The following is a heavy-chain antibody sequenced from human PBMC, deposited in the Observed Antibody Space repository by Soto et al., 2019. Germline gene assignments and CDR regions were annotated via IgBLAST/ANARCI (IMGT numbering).Heavy chain of an antibody. D-gene: IGHD1-26*01. V-gene: IGHV3-21*01. CDR1: GFMFSRYS. J-gene: IGHJ4*02. CDR2: IGTSGSYI. Sequence: GSLRLSCAVSGFMFSRYSMNWVRQAPGKGPEWVSSIGTSGSYIYDTDSVKGRFTISRDNTKDSLYLQMNSLRAEDTAIYYCARGSAFIGLDYWGQGTPVTVSS. CDR3: ARGSAFIGLDY.